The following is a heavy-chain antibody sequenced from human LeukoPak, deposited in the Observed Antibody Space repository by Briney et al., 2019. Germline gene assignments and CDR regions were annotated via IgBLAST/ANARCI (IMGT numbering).Heavy chain of an antibody. CDR1: GGSISSGDSY. CDR3: ALRGYSYGYSPVIDY. CDR2: FYYSGST. D-gene: IGHD5-18*01. V-gene: IGHV4-30-4*08. J-gene: IGHJ4*02. Sequence: SQTLSLTCTVSGGSISSGDSYWSWLRQPPGKGLEWIGYFYYSGSTYYNPSLKSRVTISVDTAKNQFSLKLSSVTAADTAVYYCALRGYSYGYSPVIDYWGQGTLVTVSS.